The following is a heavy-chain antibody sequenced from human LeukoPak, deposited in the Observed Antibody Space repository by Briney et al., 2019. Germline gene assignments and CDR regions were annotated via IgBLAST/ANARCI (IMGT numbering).Heavy chain of an antibody. Sequence: SETLSLTCTVSGGSISRYYWSWVRQSPGKGLEWIGFISYTGSTEYYPSLKSRVTISVDTSKNQFSLNLSSVTAADTAVYYCARELAVTELDWFDPWGQGTLVTVSS. CDR1: GGSISRYY. CDR3: ARELAVTELDWFDP. J-gene: IGHJ5*02. D-gene: IGHD2-21*02. CDR2: ISYTGST. V-gene: IGHV4-59*01.